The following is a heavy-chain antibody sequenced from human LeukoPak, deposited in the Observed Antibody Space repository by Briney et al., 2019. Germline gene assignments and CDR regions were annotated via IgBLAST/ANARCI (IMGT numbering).Heavy chain of an antibody. J-gene: IGHJ3*02. D-gene: IGHD3-10*01. CDR2: INHSGST. CDR1: GGSFSGYY. V-gene: IGHV4-34*01. Sequence: SETLSLTCAVYGGSFSGYYWSWIRQPPGKGLEWIGEINHSGSTNYNPSLKSRVTISVDTSKNQFSLKLSSVTAADTAVYYCTRDGYYGSGSYDRLAFDIWGQGTMVTVSS. CDR3: TRDGYYGSGSYDRLAFDI.